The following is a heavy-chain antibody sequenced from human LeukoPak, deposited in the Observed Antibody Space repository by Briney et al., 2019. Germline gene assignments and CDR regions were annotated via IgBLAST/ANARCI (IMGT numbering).Heavy chain of an antibody. Sequence: SETLSLTCTVSGGSISSSSYYRGWIRQPPGKGLEWIGTFYYSGNTYYNPSLKSRVTISVDTSKSQFTLKLSSVTAADTAVYYCARAREAATIDYWGQGTLVTVSS. CDR1: GGSISSSSYY. J-gene: IGHJ4*02. CDR2: FYYSGNT. CDR3: ARAREAATIDY. V-gene: IGHV4-39*06. D-gene: IGHD6-25*01.